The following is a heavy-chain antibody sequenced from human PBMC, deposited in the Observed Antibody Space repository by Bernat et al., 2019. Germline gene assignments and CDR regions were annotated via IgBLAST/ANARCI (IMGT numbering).Heavy chain of an antibody. V-gene: IGHV3-30*03. D-gene: IGHD6-13*01. J-gene: IGHJ6*02. CDR2: ISYDGSNK. CDR1: GFTFSSYG. Sequence: QVQLVESGGGVVQPGRSLRLSCAASGFTFSSYGMHWVRQAPGKGLEWVAVISYDGSNKYYADSVKGRFTISRDNAKNSLYLQMNSLRAEDTAVYYCARDEAAAEVGDYYYGMDVWGQGTTVTVSS. CDR3: ARDEAAAEVGDYYYGMDV.